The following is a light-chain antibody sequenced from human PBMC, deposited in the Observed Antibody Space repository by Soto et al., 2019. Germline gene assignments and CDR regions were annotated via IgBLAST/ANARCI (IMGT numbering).Light chain of an antibody. V-gene: IGKV3-11*01. CDR3: QQRSNWPPF. Sequence: EIVLTQSPATLSLSPGERATLSCRASQSVSSYLAWYQQKPGQAPRLLIYDASNRATGIPARFSGSGSGTDFTLTISSLEPEDFAVYYCQQRSNWPPFFGQGTHWRL. J-gene: IGKJ5*01. CDR2: DAS. CDR1: QSVSSY.